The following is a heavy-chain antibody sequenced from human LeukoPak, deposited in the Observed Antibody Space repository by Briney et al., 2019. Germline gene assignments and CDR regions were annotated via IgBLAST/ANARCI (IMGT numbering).Heavy chain of an antibody. V-gene: IGHV3-48*01. J-gene: IGHJ4*02. Sequence: PGRSLRLSCAASGFTFSSYGMHWVRQAPGKGLEWVSYISSSSSTIYYADSVKGRFTISRDNAKNSLYLQMNSLRAEDTAVYYCARAYAPDYDFWSGSLLGVSDYWGQGTLVTVSS. CDR3: ARAYAPDYDFWSGSLLGVSDY. CDR2: ISSSSSTI. CDR1: GFTFSSYG. D-gene: IGHD3-3*01.